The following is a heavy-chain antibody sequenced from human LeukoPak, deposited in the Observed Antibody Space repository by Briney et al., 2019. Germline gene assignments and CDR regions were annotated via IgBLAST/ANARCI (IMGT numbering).Heavy chain of an antibody. V-gene: IGHV4-59*01. CDR3: ARGEKYNWFDP. CDR1: GGSISSYY. Sequence: SETLSLTCTVSGGSISSYYWSWIRQPPGMGLEWIGYIYYSGSTNYNPSLKSRVTISVDTSKNQFSLKLSSVTAADTAVYYCARGEKYNWFDPWGQGTLVTVSS. CDR2: IYYSGST. J-gene: IGHJ5*02.